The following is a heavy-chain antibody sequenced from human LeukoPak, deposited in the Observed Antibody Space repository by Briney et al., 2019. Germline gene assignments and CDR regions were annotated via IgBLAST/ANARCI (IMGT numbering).Heavy chain of an antibody. CDR3: ARGVSCSSTSCYGYYYYYYMDV. V-gene: IGHV1-2*02. Sequence: ASVKVSCKASGYTFTGYYMHWVRQAPGQGLEWMGWINPNSGGTNYAQKFQGRVTMTRDTSISTAYMELSRLRSDDTAVYYCARGVSCSSTSCYGYYYYYYMDVWGKGTTVTISS. CDR1: GYTFTGYY. J-gene: IGHJ6*03. D-gene: IGHD2-2*01. CDR2: INPNSGGT.